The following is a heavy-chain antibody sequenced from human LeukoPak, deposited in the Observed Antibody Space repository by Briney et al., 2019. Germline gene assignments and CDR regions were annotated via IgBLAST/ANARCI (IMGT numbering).Heavy chain of an antibody. Sequence: PERSLRLSCAASGFTFSSYGMHWVRQAPGKGLEWVAAISYDGSNKYYADSVKGRFTISRDNAKNSLYLQMNSLRAEDTAVYYCARRKAAAGYDGFDYWGQGTLVTVSS. V-gene: IGHV3-30*03. CDR3: ARRKAAAGYDGFDY. J-gene: IGHJ4*02. CDR1: GFTFSSYG. D-gene: IGHD6-25*01. CDR2: ISYDGSNK.